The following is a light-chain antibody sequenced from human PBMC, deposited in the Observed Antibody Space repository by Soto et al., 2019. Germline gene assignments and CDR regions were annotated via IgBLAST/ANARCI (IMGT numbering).Light chain of an antibody. V-gene: IGKV3-20*01. CDR2: GAS. CDR1: QSVSSSY. CDR3: QQYGSSLWT. J-gene: IGKJ1*01. Sequence: EIVLTQSPGTLSLSPGERATLSCRGSQSVSSSYLAWYQQKPGQAPRLLIYGASSRATGIPDRLSGSGSGTDFTLTISRLEPEDFAVYYCQQYGSSLWTFGPGTKVDIK.